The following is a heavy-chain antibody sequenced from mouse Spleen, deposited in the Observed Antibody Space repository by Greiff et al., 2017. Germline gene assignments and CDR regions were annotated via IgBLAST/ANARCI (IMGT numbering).Heavy chain of an antibody. J-gene: IGHJ4*01. CDR3: AREGKRWNAMDY. V-gene: IGHV1-4*01. D-gene: IGHD2-1*01. CDR1: GYTFTSYT. CDR2: INPSSGYT. Sequence: VQRVESGAELARPGASVKMSCKASGYTFTSYTMHWVKQRPGQGLEWIGYINPSSGYTKYNQKFRDKATLTADKSSSTAYMELRSLTSEESAVYYCAREGKRWNAMDYWGQGTSVTVSS.